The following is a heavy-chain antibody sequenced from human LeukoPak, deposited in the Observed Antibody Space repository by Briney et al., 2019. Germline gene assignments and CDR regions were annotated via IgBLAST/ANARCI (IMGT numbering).Heavy chain of an antibody. CDR3: AREGSSGSYRRYYFDY. CDR1: EFSVGSSY. D-gene: IGHD1-26*01. CDR2: IYSGGST. Sequence: GGSLRLSCAASEFSVGSSYMTWVRQAPGKGLEWVSLIYSGGSTYYADSVKGRFTISRDNSKNTLYLQMNSLRAEDTAVYYCAREGSSGSYRRYYFDYWGQGTLVTVSS. J-gene: IGHJ4*02. V-gene: IGHV3-66*01.